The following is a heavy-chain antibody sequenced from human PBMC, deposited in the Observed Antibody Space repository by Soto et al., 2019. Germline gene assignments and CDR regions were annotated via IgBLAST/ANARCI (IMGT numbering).Heavy chain of an antibody. Sequence: VQLVESGGGVVQPGRSLRLSCAASGFTFSSYGMHWVRQAPGKGLEWVALIWYDGSNKNYADSVKGRFTISRDDSKNTPYLQMNSLRAEDTAVYYCARDAYLGSGSYAYWGQGTLVTVSS. CDR1: GFTFSSYG. CDR3: ARDAYLGSGSYAY. V-gene: IGHV3-33*01. D-gene: IGHD3-10*01. J-gene: IGHJ4*02. CDR2: IWYDGSNK.